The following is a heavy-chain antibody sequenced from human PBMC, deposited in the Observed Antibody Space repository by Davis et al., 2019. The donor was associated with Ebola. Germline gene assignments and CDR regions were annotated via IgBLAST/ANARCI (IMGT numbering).Heavy chain of an antibody. D-gene: IGHD3-22*01. CDR1: GYSFTSYW. J-gene: IGHJ4*02. V-gene: IGHV5-51*01. CDR2: IYPGDADT. CDR3: ARPVVKYENSDYSPDRFGS. Sequence: GESLKISCKGSGYSFTSYWIGWVRQMPGKGLEWMAIIYPGDADTRYSPSFQGQVTISADSSITTAYLQWSSLKASDSAMYYCARPVVKYENSDYSPDRFGSWGQGTLVTVSS.